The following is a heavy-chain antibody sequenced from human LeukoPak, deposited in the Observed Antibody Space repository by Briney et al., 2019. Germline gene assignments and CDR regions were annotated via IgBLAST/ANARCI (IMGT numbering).Heavy chain of an antibody. V-gene: IGHV5-51*01. CDR2: IHPGDYET. J-gene: IGHJ6*03. D-gene: IGHD2-21*02. CDR3: AIYPGYCGNDCSFDHGG. Sequence: GESLKISREGSGHSLSNYCIGWVRQMPGKGLVWVGIIHPGDYETRYSPSFQDLVTISVDKSISTAYLQCSRLKASDTAMYYSAIYPGYCGNDCSFDHGGWGNVTTVSFSS. CDR1: GHSLSNYC.